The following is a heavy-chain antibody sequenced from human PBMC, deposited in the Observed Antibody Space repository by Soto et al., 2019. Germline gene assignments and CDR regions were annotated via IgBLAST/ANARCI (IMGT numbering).Heavy chain of an antibody. D-gene: IGHD3-9*01. CDR1: GGSIGSTNYF. CDR3: ARVLDPVLRLDGTDY. J-gene: IGHJ4*02. V-gene: IGHV4-39*01. CDR2: VYKNGNT. Sequence: QLQLQESGPGLVKPSETLSLTCTVSGGSIGSTNYFWGWIRQPPGKGLEWIGTVYKNGNTHYYPSLKSRVTISVDTSKNQFSLNLNSVTAADTAVYFCARVLDPVLRLDGTDYWGQGTLVTVSS.